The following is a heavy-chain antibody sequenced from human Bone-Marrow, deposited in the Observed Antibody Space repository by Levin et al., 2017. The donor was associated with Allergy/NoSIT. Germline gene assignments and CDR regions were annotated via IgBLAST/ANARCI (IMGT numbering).Heavy chain of an antibody. D-gene: IGHD2-15*01. Sequence: GESLKISCKASGYTFTGYYMHWVRQAPGQGLEWMGRINPNSGGTNYAQKFQGRVTMTRDTSISTAYMELSRLRSDDTAVYYCAREGGLLRILGYCRSGGSCRTEKNWFDPWGQGTLVTVSS. CDR1: GYTFTGYY. CDR3: AREGGLLRILGYCRSGGSCRTEKNWFDP. CDR2: INPNSGGT. V-gene: IGHV1-2*06. J-gene: IGHJ5*02.